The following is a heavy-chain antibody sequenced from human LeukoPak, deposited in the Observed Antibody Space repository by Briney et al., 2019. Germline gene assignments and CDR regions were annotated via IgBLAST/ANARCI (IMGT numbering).Heavy chain of an antibody. J-gene: IGHJ3*02. CDR3: ARRPSYGDPRDGFDI. D-gene: IGHD4-17*01. Sequence: SETLSLTCTVSGGSISSSSYYWGWIRQPPGKGLECIGSIYYSEDTYYNPSLKSRVTISVDTSKNQCSLKVSSVTAADTAVYYGARRPSYGDPRDGFDIWGQGTMVTVSS. CDR1: GGSISSSSYY. CDR2: IYYSEDT. V-gene: IGHV4-39*01.